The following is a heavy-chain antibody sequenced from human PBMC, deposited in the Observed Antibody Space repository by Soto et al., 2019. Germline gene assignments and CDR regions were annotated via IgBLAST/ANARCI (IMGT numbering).Heavy chain of an antibody. CDR1: GGSITGYY. J-gene: IGHJ2*01. CDR3: ARPMGYFDTTGSYHWYFDL. D-gene: IGHD3-22*01. CDR2: IYSDGSA. Sequence: SETLSLTCTVSGGSITGYYWGWIRQTPGKRVEYFWYIYSDGSANYIPSLKSRLTISVDTSKNQFSLNLSSVTAADTAVYYCARPMGYFDTTGSYHWYFDLWGRGTEVTVSS. V-gene: IGHV4-59*08.